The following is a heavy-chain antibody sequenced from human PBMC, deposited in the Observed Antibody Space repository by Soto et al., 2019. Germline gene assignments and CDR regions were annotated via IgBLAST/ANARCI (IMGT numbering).Heavy chain of an antibody. V-gene: IGHV1-18*01. Sequence: QVQLVQSGAEVKKPGASVKVSCKASGYTFTNYIISWVRQAPGQGLEWMGRISDYNGNADYARKLQGRVTMTTDTPTNTAYMELRSLRSDDTAIYYCARAPGSYYYYFDYWGQGTLVSVSS. CDR1: GYTFTNYI. CDR2: ISDYNGNA. J-gene: IGHJ4*02. CDR3: ARAPGSYYYYFDY. D-gene: IGHD3-10*01.